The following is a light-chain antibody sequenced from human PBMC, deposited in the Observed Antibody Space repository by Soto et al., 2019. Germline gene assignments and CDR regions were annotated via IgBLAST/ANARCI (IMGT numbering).Light chain of an antibody. Sequence: QSVLTQPASVSGSPGQSITISSTGTSSDVSGNYYVSWDQQYPGKAPKLMIYEVSNRPSGISNRFSGSKSGNTSSLSISGLQAEDEADYYCSSFTTNTARVFGGGTQLTV. CDR1: SSDVSGNYY. V-gene: IGLV2-14*03. CDR3: SSFTTNTARV. CDR2: EVS. J-gene: IGLJ3*02.